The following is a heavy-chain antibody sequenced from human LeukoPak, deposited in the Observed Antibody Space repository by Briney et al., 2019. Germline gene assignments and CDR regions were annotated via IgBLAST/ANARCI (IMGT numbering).Heavy chain of an antibody. Sequence: GGFLRLSCAASGFTFSSYAMSWVRQAPGKGLEWVSAISGSGGSTYYADSVKGRFTISRDNSKNTLYLQMNSLRAEDTAVYYCAKGYYYGSGSYSDFDYWGQGTLVTVSS. CDR3: AKGYYYGSGSYSDFDY. V-gene: IGHV3-23*01. CDR2: ISGSGGST. CDR1: GFTFSSYA. D-gene: IGHD3-10*01. J-gene: IGHJ4*02.